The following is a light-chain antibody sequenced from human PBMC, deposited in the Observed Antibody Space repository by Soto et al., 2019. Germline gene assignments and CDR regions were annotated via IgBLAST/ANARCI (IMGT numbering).Light chain of an antibody. J-gene: IGKJ5*01. CDR2: GTS. CDR3: QRYGSSPLIT. Sequence: IGWTQSPGTLSLSPGERATLYCRASQSVSSNHLAWYQQKPGQAPRLLIYGTSSRATGIPDRFSGSGSGTDFTLTISRLEPEDFAVYFCQRYGSSPLITFGQGTRLEIK. CDR1: QSVSSNH. V-gene: IGKV3-20*01.